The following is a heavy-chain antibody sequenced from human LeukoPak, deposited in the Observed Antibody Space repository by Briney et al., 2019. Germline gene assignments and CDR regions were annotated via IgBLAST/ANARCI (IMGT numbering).Heavy chain of an antibody. CDR3: ARVRHDYGDQGFDY. J-gene: IGHJ4*02. CDR2: IYFSGGT. Sequence: PSETLSLTCTVSGDSISSSNCYWGWIRQPPGKGLEWIGSIYFSGGTYYNASLKSRVTISVDTSKNQFSLKLSSVTAADTAVYYCARVRHDYGDQGFDYWGQGTLVTISS. V-gene: IGHV4-39*07. D-gene: IGHD4-17*01. CDR1: GDSISSSNCY.